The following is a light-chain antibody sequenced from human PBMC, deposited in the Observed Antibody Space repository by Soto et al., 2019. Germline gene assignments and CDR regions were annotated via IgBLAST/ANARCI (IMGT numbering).Light chain of an antibody. CDR2: GVS. CDR1: QSVKNSY. Sequence: EIVLTQSPGTLSLSPGERATLSCRASQSVKNSYLAWYQQKPGQSPRLAIYGVSNRATGIPNRFSGGGFGTDFTLTISRLEPEDFAVYYCEQYDGSPRTFGQGTKVDIK. J-gene: IGKJ1*01. V-gene: IGKV3-20*01. CDR3: EQYDGSPRT.